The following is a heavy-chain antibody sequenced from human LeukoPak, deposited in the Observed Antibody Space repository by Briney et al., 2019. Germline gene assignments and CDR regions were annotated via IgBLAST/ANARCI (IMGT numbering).Heavy chain of an antibody. V-gene: IGHV1-18*01. J-gene: IGHJ4*02. CDR3: ARLALQEVGATQTYYLDY. CDR2: VSAYNGNT. Sequence: ASVKVSCKASGYTFTSYGISWVRQAPGQGLEWMGWVSAYNGNTNYARKLQGRVTMTRNTSISTAYMELSSLRSEDTAVYYCARLALQEVGATQTYYLDYWGQGTLVTVSS. D-gene: IGHD1-26*01. CDR1: GYTFTSYG.